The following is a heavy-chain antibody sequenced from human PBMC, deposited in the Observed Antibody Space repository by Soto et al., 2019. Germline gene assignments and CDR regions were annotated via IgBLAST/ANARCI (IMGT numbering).Heavy chain of an antibody. CDR2: ISAYNGNT. V-gene: IGHV1-18*04. Sequence: ASVKVSCKASGYTFTSYGISWVRQAPGQGLEWMGWISAYNGNTNYAQKLQGRVTMTTDTSTSTAYMELRSLRSDDTAVYYCARNSQYTHVVVLPAANLGHYFYYGMDVWGQGTTVTVS. J-gene: IGHJ6*02. CDR1: GYTFTSYG. D-gene: IGHD2-2*01. CDR3: ARNSQYTHVVVLPAANLGHYFYYGMDV.